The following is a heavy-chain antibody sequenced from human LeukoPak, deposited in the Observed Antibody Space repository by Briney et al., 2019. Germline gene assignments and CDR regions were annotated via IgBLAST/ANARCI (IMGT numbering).Heavy chain of an antibody. CDR2: IYHTGIT. V-gene: IGHV4-39*01. CDR3: ARHRGGSGLRS. CDR1: GGSVNSSRNY. J-gene: IGHJ4*02. D-gene: IGHD3-16*01. Sequence: PSETLSLTCSVSGGSVNSSRNYWGWIRQPPGKGLEWIGSIYHTGITYDNPSLKSRVTISVDTSKNLLSLKLRSVTAADTAVYYCARHRGGSGLRSWGQGTLVTVSS.